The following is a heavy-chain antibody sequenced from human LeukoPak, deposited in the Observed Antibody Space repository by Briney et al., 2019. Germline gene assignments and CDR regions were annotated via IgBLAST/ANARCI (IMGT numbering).Heavy chain of an antibody. J-gene: IGHJ4*02. V-gene: IGHV3-30*02. CDR2: IRYDGSNK. CDR1: GFTFSSYG. CDR3: AKERSIVVVPAASLYFDY. Sequence: PGGSLRLSCAASGFTFSSYGMHWVRQAPGKGLEWVAFIRYDGSNKYYADSVKGRFTISRDNSKNTLYLQMNSLRAEDTVVYYCAKERSIVVVPAASLYFDYWGQGTLVTVSS. D-gene: IGHD2-2*01.